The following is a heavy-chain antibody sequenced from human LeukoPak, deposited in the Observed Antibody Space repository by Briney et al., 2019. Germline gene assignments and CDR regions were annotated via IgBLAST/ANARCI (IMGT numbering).Heavy chain of an antibody. Sequence: SETLSLTCAVSGGSISSNSYYWGWIRQPPGKGLEWIGRIYTSGSTNYNPSLKSRVTISVDTSKNQFSLKLSSVTAADTAVYYCARETSGSHDYWGQGTLVTVSS. V-gene: IGHV4-39*07. J-gene: IGHJ4*02. CDR2: IYTSGST. CDR3: ARETSGSHDY. CDR1: GGSISSNSYY. D-gene: IGHD5-12*01.